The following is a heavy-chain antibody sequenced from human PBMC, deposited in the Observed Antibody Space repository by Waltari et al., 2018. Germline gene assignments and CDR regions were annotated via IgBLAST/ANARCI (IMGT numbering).Heavy chain of an antibody. V-gene: IGHV1-69-2*01. D-gene: IGHD3-10*01. Sequence: EVQLVQSGAEVKKPGATVKISCKASGYTFTDYYMHWVQQAPGKGLEWMGRVDPEDGETIYAEKFQGRVTITAETSTDTAYMELSSRRSEDTAVYYCATGYGSGSYPESYWGQGTLVTVSS. CDR3: ATGYGSGSYPESY. J-gene: IGHJ4*02. CDR2: VDPEDGET. CDR1: GYTFTDYY.